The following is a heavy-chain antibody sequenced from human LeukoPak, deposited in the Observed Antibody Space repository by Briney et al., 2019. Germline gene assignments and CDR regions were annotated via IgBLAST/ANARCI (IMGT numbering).Heavy chain of an antibody. J-gene: IGHJ4*02. CDR2: IIPIFGTA. Sequence: ASVKVSCKASGGTFSSYAISWVRQAPGQGLEWMGGIIPIFGTANYAQKFQGRVTITADESTSTAYMELSSLRSEDTAVYYCASGGTSAAPIDYWGQGTLVTVSP. CDR3: ASGGTSAAPIDY. V-gene: IGHV1-69*13. CDR1: GGTFSSYA. D-gene: IGHD2-2*01.